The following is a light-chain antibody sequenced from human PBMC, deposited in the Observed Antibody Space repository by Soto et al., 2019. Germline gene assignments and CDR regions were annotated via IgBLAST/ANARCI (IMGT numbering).Light chain of an antibody. CDR3: VLYMGSGISV. CDR1: SGSVSTSLY. Sequence: QTVVTQEPSFSVSPGGTVTLTCGLSSGSVSTSLYPSWYQQTPGQAPRTLIYSASTRSSGVPDRFSGSILGNKAALTITGAQADDESDYYCVLYMGSGISVFGGGTKVTVL. CDR2: SAS. V-gene: IGLV8-61*01. J-gene: IGLJ3*02.